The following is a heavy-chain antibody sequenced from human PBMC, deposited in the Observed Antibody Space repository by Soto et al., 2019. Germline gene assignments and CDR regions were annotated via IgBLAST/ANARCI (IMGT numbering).Heavy chain of an antibody. Sequence: SETLSLTCTVSGGSISSGGYYWSWIRQHPGKGLEWIGYIYYSGSTYYNPSLKSRVTISVDTSKNQFSLKLSSVTAADTAVYYCARDPIARFDSSGYSYYYYYGMDVWGQGTTVTVSS. CDR2: IYYSGST. CDR1: GGSISSGGYY. J-gene: IGHJ6*02. CDR3: ARDPIARFDSSGYSYYYYYGMDV. D-gene: IGHD3-22*01. V-gene: IGHV4-31*03.